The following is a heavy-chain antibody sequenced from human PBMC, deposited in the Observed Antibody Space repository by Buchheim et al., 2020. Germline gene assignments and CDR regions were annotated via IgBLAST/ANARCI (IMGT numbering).Heavy chain of an antibody. D-gene: IGHD3-3*01. CDR1: GFTFSSYW. J-gene: IGHJ6*02. CDR3: ARDYDVWSGYYYGMDV. CDR2: IKQDGSEK. Sequence: EVQLVESGGGLVQPGGSLRLSCAASGFTFSSYWMSWVRQAPGKGLEWVANIKQDGSEKYYVDSVKGRFTISRDNAKNSLYLQMNSLRAEDAAVYYCARDYDVWSGYYYGMDVWGQGTT. V-gene: IGHV3-7*01.